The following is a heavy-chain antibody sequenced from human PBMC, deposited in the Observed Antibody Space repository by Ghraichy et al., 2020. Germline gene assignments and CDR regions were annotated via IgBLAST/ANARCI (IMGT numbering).Heavy chain of an antibody. CDR3: TTYPVTRGAFDI. V-gene: IGHV3-15*01. J-gene: IGHJ3*02. Sequence: LSLPCAASGFTFSNAWMTWVRQAPGKGLEWVGRLKSNTDGGTTDYAAPMKGRFTISRDDSKNTLYLQMNSLKTDDTALYYCTTYPVTRGAFDIWGQGTMVTVSS. D-gene: IGHD2-15*01. CDR2: LKSNTDGGTT. CDR1: GFTFSNAW.